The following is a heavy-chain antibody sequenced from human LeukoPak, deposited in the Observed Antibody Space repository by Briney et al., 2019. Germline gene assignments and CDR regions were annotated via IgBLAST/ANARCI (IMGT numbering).Heavy chain of an antibody. CDR2: INSDGSST. CDR1: GFTFSSYW. D-gene: IGHD6-19*01. V-gene: IGHV3-74*01. J-gene: IGHJ6*03. CDR3: ARDGSSGWYGFDYYYYYMDV. Sequence: GGSLRLSCAASGFTFSSYWMHWVRQAPGKGLGCVSRINSDGSSTSYADSVKGRFTISRDNAKNTLYPQMNSLRAEDTAVYYCARDGSSGWYGFDYYYYYMDVWGKGTTVTVSS.